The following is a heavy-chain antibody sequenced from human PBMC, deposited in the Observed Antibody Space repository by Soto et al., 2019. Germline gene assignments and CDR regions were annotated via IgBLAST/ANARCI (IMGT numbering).Heavy chain of an antibody. D-gene: IGHD6-19*01. Sequence: EVQLLESGGGLVQPGGSLRLSCAASGFTFSSYAMSWVRQAPGKGLEWVSAISGSGGSTYYADSVKGRFTISRDNSKNTLYRQMNSRRAEDTAVYYCAQWYTQWLVVEAGDGMDVWGQGTTVTVSS. V-gene: IGHV3-23*01. CDR2: ISGSGGST. CDR3: AQWYTQWLVVEAGDGMDV. J-gene: IGHJ6*02. CDR1: GFTFSSYA.